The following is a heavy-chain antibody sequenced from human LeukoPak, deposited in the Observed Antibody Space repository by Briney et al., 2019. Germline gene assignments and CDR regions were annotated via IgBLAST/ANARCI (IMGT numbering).Heavy chain of an antibody. Sequence: SETLSLTCAVYGGSFSGYYWSWIRQPPGKGLEWIGEINHSGSTNYNPSLKSRVTISVDTSKNQFSLKLSSVTAADTAVYYCARHASNDYGLYYFDYWGQGTLVTVSS. V-gene: IGHV4-34*01. J-gene: IGHJ4*02. CDR3: ARHASNDYGLYYFDY. CDR2: INHSGST. CDR1: GGSFSGYY. D-gene: IGHD4-17*01.